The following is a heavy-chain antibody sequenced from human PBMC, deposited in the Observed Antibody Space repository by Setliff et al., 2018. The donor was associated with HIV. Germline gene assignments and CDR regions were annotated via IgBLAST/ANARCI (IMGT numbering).Heavy chain of an antibody. CDR3: ARLEKLDDISYFDY. V-gene: IGHV4-38-2*01. CDR1: GYSISSGYY. Sequence: SETLSLTCAVSGYSISSGYYWAWIRQPPGKGLEWIGSIYHGGTTYYNPSLKSRSTISEDTSKNQFSLSLSSVTAADTAVYFCARLEKLDDISYFDYWGQGTLVTVSS. J-gene: IGHJ4*02. CDR2: IYHGGTT. D-gene: IGHD3-3*02.